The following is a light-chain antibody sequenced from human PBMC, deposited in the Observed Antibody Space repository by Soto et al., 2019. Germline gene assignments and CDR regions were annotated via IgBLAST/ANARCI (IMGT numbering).Light chain of an antibody. V-gene: IGLV2-14*01. Sequence: QSVLTQPASVSGSPGQSITISCAGTSSDVDGYNYVSWYQHHPGKAPKLIIFEITNRPSGVSNRFSGSTSGNAASLTISGLQAEDEADYYCTSYTSSNTLYVFGTGTKVTVL. CDR1: SSDVDGYNY. J-gene: IGLJ1*01. CDR3: TSYTSSNTLYV. CDR2: EIT.